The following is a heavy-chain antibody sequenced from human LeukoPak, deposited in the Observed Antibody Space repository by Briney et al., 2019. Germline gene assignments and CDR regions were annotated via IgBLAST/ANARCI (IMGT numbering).Heavy chain of an antibody. Sequence: GGSLRLSCAASGFTFDDYSMSWVRQAPGKGLEWVSGINWNGGSTGYADSVKGRFTISRDNAKNSLYLQMNSLRAEDTALYYCARDVLGQWLLDYNWFVPWGQGTLVTVSS. CDR3: ARDVLGQWLLDYNWFVP. CDR2: INWNGGST. V-gene: IGHV3-20*04. CDR1: GFTFDDYS. D-gene: IGHD6-19*01. J-gene: IGHJ5*02.